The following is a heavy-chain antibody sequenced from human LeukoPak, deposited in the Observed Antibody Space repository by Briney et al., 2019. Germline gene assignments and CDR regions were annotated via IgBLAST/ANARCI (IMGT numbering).Heavy chain of an antibody. V-gene: IGHV4-30-2*01. Sequence: PSETLSLTCTVSGGPISSGGYYWSWIRQPPGKGLEWIGYIYHSGSTYYNPSLKSRVTIPVDRSKNQFSLKLSSVTAADTAVYYCARGDSGSYTTSLEYYFDYWGQGTLVTVSS. CDR3: ARGDSGSYTTSLEYYFDY. CDR2: IYHSGST. D-gene: IGHD1-26*01. CDR1: GGPISSGGYY. J-gene: IGHJ4*02.